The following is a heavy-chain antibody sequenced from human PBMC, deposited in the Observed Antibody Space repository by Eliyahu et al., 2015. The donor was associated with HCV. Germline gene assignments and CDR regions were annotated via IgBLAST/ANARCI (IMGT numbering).Heavy chain of an antibody. J-gene: IGHJ6*02. CDR3: ARGLHYDFWSGYYIDYYYYGMDV. CDR2: INHSGST. D-gene: IGHD3-3*01. V-gene: IGHV4-34*01. CDR1: GGSFSGYY. Sequence: QVQLQQWGAGLLKPSETLSLTCAVYGGSFSGYYWSWIRQPPGKGLEWIGEINHSGSTNYNPSLKSRVTISVDTSKNQFSLKLSSVTAADTAVYYCARGLHYDFWSGYYIDYYYYGMDVWGQGTTVTVSS.